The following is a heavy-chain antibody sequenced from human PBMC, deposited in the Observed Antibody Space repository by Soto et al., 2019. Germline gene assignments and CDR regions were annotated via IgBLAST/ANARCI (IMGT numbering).Heavy chain of an antibody. Sequence: GSLRLSCAASGFTFDTYALNWVRQAPGKGLEWVSAIGPSGSTYYADSVKGRFTISRDTPKKTLYLQMNSLRVEDTAKYYCAKGFRSLEWYSLAPFDYWGQGALVTVSS. CDR3: AKGFRSLEWYSLAPFDY. CDR1: GFTFDTYA. J-gene: IGHJ4*02. D-gene: IGHD3-3*01. CDR2: IGPSGST. V-gene: IGHV3-23*01.